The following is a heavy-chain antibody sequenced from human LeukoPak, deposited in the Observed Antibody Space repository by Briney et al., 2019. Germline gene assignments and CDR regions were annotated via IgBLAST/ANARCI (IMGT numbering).Heavy chain of an antibody. J-gene: IGHJ5*02. CDR3: AGEMTTVTTGWFDP. D-gene: IGHD4-17*01. CDR2: INHSGST. CDR1: GGSFSGYY. Sequence: PSETLSLTCAVYGGSFSGYYWSWIRQPPGKGLEWIGEINHSGSTNYNPSLKSRVTISVDTSKNQFSLKLSSVTAADTAVYYCAGEMTTVTTGWFDPWGQGTLVTVSS. V-gene: IGHV4-34*01.